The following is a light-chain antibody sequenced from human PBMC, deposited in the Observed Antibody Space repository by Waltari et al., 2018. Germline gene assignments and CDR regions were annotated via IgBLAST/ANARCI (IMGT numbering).Light chain of an antibody. Sequence: SSELTQPSSVSVSPGQTATTPCSAEVVAKKYARWFQQKSGPTPVLVIYRDTERASGIPERFSASSSGTTVTLTISGAQVDDEADYYCYSTSDNTQMFGGGTKLTVL. CDR1: VVAKKY. V-gene: IGLV3-27*01. CDR2: RDT. CDR3: YSTSDNTQM. J-gene: IGLJ3*02.